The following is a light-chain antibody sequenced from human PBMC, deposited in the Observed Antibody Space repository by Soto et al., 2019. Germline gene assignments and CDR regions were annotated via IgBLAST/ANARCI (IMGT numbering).Light chain of an antibody. CDR2: GAS. CDR1: QSVSIND. J-gene: IGKJ1*01. Sequence: EIVLTQSPGTLSLSPGERATLSCRASQSVSINDLAWYQQKPGQAPRLLIYGASIRATGIPGRFSGSGSGTDFTLTISRVEPEDFAVYYCQQYGRSSWTFGQGTKGEVQ. V-gene: IGKV3-20*01. CDR3: QQYGRSSWT.